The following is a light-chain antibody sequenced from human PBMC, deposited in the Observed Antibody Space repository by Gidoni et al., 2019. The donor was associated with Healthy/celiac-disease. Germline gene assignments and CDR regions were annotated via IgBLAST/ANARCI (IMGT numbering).Light chain of an antibody. CDR3: QQYNLGRT. Sequence: DIQMTQSPSTLSASVGDRVTITCRASQRISSWLAWYQQKPGKAPKVLIYKASSLESGVPSRFSGSGSGTEFTLTISSLQPDDFAPYYCQQYNLGRTFXXXTKVEIK. CDR2: KAS. CDR1: QRISSW. V-gene: IGKV1-5*03. J-gene: IGKJ1*01.